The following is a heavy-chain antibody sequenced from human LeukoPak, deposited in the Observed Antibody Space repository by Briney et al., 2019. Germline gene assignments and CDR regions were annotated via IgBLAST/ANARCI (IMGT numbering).Heavy chain of an antibody. Sequence: PGGSLRLSCAASGFTFNGYAMSWVRQAPGKGLEWVAVISYDGSNKYYADSVKGRFTISRDNSKNTLYLQMNSLRAEDTAVYYCAKDRYSYGSGYGMDVWGQGTTVTVSS. CDR1: GFTFNGYA. D-gene: IGHD3-10*01. J-gene: IGHJ6*02. CDR2: ISYDGSNK. CDR3: AKDRYSYGSGYGMDV. V-gene: IGHV3-30*18.